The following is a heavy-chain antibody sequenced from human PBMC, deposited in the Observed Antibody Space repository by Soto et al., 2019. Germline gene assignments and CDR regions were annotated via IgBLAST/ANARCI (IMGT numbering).Heavy chain of an antibody. CDR2: IWYDGSNK. CDR3: AKSAGKGGLAAPIDY. J-gene: IGHJ4*02. CDR1: GFSFSSSV. V-gene: IGHV3-33*06. Sequence: GGSLRRSCASSGFSFSSSVMLWVRQAPGKGLECVAVIWYDGSNKYYADSVKGRFTISRDNSKNTLFLQMDSLRAEDTAVYYCAKSAGKGGLAAPIDYWGQGSLVTVSS. D-gene: IGHD6-13*01.